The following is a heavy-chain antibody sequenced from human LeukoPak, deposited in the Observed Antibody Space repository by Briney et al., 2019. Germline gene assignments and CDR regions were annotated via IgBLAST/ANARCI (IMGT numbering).Heavy chain of an antibody. J-gene: IGHJ4*02. CDR1: GGSISYY. D-gene: IGHD6-13*01. V-gene: IGHV4-59*01. Sequence: SETLSLTCTVSGGSISYYLSWIRQPPGKGLEWIGYVYYSGTTNYNHSLKSRVTISVGTAKNQFSLKLTSVTAADTAVYYCARFEGSRPSYFDSWGQGTLVTVSS. CDR3: ARFEGSRPSYFDS. CDR2: VYYSGTT.